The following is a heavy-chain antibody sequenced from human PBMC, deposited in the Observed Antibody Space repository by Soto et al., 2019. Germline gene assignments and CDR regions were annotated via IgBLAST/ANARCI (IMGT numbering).Heavy chain of an antibody. J-gene: IGHJ3*02. CDR1: GGSISSSNYY. CDR2: VYYSGST. CDR3: ASPTLGAFDI. D-gene: IGHD3-16*01. V-gene: IGHV4-39*01. Sequence: QLQLQESGPGLVKPSETLSLTCTVSGGSISSSNYYWGWIRQPPGKGLEWIGSVYYSGSTSYNSSLKSRVTISGDTSKNLFSLRLSSVTAADTAVYYCASPTLGAFDIWGQGTMVTVSS.